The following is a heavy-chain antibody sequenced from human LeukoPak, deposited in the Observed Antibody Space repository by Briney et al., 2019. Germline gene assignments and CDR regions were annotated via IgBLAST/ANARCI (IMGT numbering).Heavy chain of an antibody. V-gene: IGHV1-2*02. CDR1: GYTFTGYY. J-gene: IGHJ6*03. CDR2: INPNSGGT. CDR3: ARVGGYQLDYYYMDV. D-gene: IGHD2-2*01. Sequence: ASVKVSCKASGYTFTGYYMHWVRQAPGQGLEWMGWINPNSGGTNYAQKFQGRVTMTRDTSISTAYMELRSLRSDDTAVYYCARVGGYQLDYYYMDVWGKGTTVTVSS.